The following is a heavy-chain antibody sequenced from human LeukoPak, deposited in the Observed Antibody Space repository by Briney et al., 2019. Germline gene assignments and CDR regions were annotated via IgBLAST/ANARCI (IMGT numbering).Heavy chain of an antibody. J-gene: IGHJ3*02. Sequence: SGPTLVNPTQTLTLTCTFSGFSFSTGGVGVGWIRQPPGEALEWLGVIYENDEKLYSSSLQNRLSITKDTSKDRVVLTMANMDPVDTATYYFAHRHRGVASEIWGQGTMVTVSS. CDR3: AHRHRGVASEI. V-gene: IGHV2-5*01. CDR1: GFSFSTGGVG. CDR2: IYENDEK. D-gene: IGHD2-15*01.